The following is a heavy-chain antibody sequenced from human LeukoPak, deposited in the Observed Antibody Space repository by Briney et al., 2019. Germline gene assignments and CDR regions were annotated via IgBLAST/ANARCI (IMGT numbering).Heavy chain of an antibody. J-gene: IGHJ3*02. D-gene: IGHD1-7*01. V-gene: IGHV3-48*01. CDR1: GFTFSTYS. CDR3: ARDANVELELRSAFDI. Sequence: PGGSLRLSCAASGFTFSTYSMNWVRQAPGKGLEWVSYISSSTTNMYYADSVKGRFTISRDNAKNSLYLQMNSLRAEDTAVYYCARDANVELELRSAFDIWGQGTMVTVSS. CDR2: ISSSTTNM.